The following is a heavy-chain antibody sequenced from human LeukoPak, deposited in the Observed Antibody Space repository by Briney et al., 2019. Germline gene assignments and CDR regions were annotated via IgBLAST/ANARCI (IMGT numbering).Heavy chain of an antibody. V-gene: IGHV4-34*01. CDR3: ARANSWGYMDV. Sequence: SETLSLTCAVYGGSFSGYYWSWIRQPPGKGLEWIGEINHSGSTNYNPSLKSRVTISVDTSKNQFSLKLSSVTAADTAVYYCARANSWGYMDVWGKGTTVTISS. J-gene: IGHJ6*03. CDR2: INHSGST. D-gene: IGHD6-13*01. CDR1: GGSFSGYY.